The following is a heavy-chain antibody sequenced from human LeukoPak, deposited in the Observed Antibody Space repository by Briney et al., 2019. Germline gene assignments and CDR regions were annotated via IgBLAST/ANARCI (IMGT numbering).Heavy chain of an antibody. CDR2: ISGSGGST. Sequence: PGGSLRLSCAASGFTFSSYGMSWVRQAAGKGLEWVSAISGSGGSTYYADSVKGRFTISRDNSKNTLYLQMNSLRAEDTAVYYCAKDTGRFGELYFDSWGQGTLVTVSS. J-gene: IGHJ4*02. CDR3: AKDTGRFGELYFDS. D-gene: IGHD3-10*01. V-gene: IGHV3-23*01. CDR1: GFTFSSYG.